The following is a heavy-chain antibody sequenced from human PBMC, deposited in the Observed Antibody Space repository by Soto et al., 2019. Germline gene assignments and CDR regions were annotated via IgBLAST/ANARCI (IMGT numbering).Heavy chain of an antibody. CDR1: GGSISNYY. J-gene: IGHJ4*02. Sequence: SETLSLTCSVSGGSISNYYWNWVRQTPGKGLEWIGYVHYSGTISYNPSLESRVTMSLDTSKNQFSLSLRSVTAADTAIYYCARRWSGTDFWGRGTLVTVSS. CDR3: ARRWSGTDF. CDR2: VHYSGTI. V-gene: IGHV4-59*01. D-gene: IGHD1-1*01.